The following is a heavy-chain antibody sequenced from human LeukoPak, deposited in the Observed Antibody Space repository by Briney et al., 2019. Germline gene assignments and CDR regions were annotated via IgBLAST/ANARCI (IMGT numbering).Heavy chain of an antibody. V-gene: IGHV3-21*01. CDR3: ARDGRDAMVRGVDY. CDR2: ISSSSSYI. J-gene: IGHJ4*02. Sequence: GGSLRLSCAASGFTFSSNSMNWVRQAPGKGLEGVSSISSSSSYIYYADSVKGRFTISRDNAKNSLYLQMNSLRAEDTAVYYCARDGRDAMVRGVDYWGQGTLVTVSS. D-gene: IGHD3-10*01. CDR1: GFTFSSNS.